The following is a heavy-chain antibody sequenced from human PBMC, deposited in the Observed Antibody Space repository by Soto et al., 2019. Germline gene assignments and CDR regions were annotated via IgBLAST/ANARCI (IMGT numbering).Heavy chain of an antibody. Sequence: GGSLRLSCAASGFTFSSYWMHWVRQAPGKGLVWVSRINSDGSSTSYADSVKGRFTISRDNAKNTLYLQMNSLRAEDTAVYYCARVEGYDYIWGSYRRPHDAFDIWGQGTMVTVSS. CDR2: INSDGSST. CDR1: GFTFSSYW. V-gene: IGHV3-74*01. D-gene: IGHD3-16*02. J-gene: IGHJ3*02. CDR3: ARVEGYDYIWGSYRRPHDAFDI.